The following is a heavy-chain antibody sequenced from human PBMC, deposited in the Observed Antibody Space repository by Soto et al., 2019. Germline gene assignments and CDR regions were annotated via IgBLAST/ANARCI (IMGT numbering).Heavy chain of an antibody. J-gene: IGHJ4*02. CDR2: INAGNGNT. D-gene: IGHD5-18*01. CDR1: GYTFTSYA. Sequence: ASVKGPCKASGYTFTSYAMHWVRQAPGQRLEWMGWINAGNGNTKYSQKFQGRVTITRDTSASTAYMELSSLRSEDTAVYYCARAKGGYSYGLSDYWGQGTLVTVSS. CDR3: ARAKGGYSYGLSDY. V-gene: IGHV1-3*01.